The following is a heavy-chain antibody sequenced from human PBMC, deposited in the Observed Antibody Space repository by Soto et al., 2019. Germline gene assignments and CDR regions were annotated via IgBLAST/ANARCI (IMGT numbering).Heavy chain of an antibody. Sequence: ALSLTCTVSGGSISSGDYYWCWIRQPPGKGLEWIGYIYYSGSTYYSPSLKSRVTISVDTSKNQFSLKLSSVTAADTAVYYCARERPDGARLDPWGQGTLVTVSS. CDR2: IYYSGST. CDR1: GGSISSGDYY. V-gene: IGHV4-30-4*01. D-gene: IGHD6-6*01. CDR3: ARERPDGARLDP. J-gene: IGHJ5*02.